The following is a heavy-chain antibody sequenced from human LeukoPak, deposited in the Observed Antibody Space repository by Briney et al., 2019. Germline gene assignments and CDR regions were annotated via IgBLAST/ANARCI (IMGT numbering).Heavy chain of an antibody. J-gene: IGHJ6*03. Sequence: VASVKVSCKVSGYTLTELSMHWVRQAPGKGLEWMGGFDPEDGETIYAQKFQGRVTMTEDTSTDTAYMELSSLRSEDTAVYYCATEDYYYYYMDVWGKGTTVTVS. CDR2: FDPEDGET. CDR3: ATEDYYYYYMDV. V-gene: IGHV1-24*01. CDR1: GYTLTELS.